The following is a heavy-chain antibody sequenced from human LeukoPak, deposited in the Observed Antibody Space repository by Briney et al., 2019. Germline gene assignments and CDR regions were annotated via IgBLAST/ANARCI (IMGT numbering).Heavy chain of an antibody. J-gene: IGHJ4*02. V-gene: IGHV4-30-2*01. CDR2: IYHSGST. D-gene: IGHD4-23*01. CDR3: ARAPQNYGGHYFDY. CDR1: GGSISSSGYS. Sequence: PSETLSLTCAVSGGSISSSGYSWSWIRQPPGKGLEWIGYIYHSGSTYYNPSLKSRVTISVDRSKNQFSLKLSSVTAADTAVYYCARAPQNYGGHYFDYWGQGTLVTVSS.